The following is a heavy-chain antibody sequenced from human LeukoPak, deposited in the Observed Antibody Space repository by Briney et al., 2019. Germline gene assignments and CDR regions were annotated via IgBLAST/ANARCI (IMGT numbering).Heavy chain of an antibody. CDR1: GFTFSNYA. CDR3: AKLSASYFDY. V-gene: IGHV3-23*01. CDR2: ISGSGGSI. J-gene: IGHJ4*02. Sequence: GGSLRLSCAASGFTFSNYAMSWVRQAPGKGLEWVSTISGSGGSIYYADSVKGRFTISRDNSKNTLYLQMNSLRAEDTAVYYCAKLSASYFDYWGQGALVTVSS.